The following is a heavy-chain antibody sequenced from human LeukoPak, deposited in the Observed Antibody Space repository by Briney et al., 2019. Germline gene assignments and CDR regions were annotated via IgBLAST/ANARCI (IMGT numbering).Heavy chain of an antibody. CDR2: ITWNSDNI. D-gene: IGHD3-22*01. CDR1: GFTFDDYA. CDR3: ARESYYDSSGYLLGYYYYYMDV. Sequence: GGSLRLSCAASGFTFDDYAMHWVRQAPGKGLEWVSGITWNSDNIEYADSVKGRFTISRDNAKNSLYLQMNSLRAEDTAVYYCARESYYDSSGYLLGYYYYYMDVWGKGTTVTISS. V-gene: IGHV3-9*01. J-gene: IGHJ6*03.